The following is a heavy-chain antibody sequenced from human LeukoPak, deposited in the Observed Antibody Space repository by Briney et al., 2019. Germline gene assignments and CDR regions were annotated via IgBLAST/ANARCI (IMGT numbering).Heavy chain of an antibody. CDR1: GFTFTNYA. Sequence: GGSLRLSCAASGFTFTNYAMNWVRQAPEKRLEWVSTIHGGGDVTYYADSVKGRFTISRDNSRNTLYLQMNSLRAEDTAVYYCAKASSSSFYYFDLGGRGTLVTVSS. J-gene: IGHJ2*01. D-gene: IGHD2/OR15-2a*01. V-gene: IGHV3-23*01. CDR2: IHGGGDVT. CDR3: AKASSSSFYYFDL.